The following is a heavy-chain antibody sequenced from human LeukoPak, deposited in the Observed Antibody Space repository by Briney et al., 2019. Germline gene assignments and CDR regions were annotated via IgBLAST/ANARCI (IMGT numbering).Heavy chain of an antibody. Sequence: GGSLRLSCAASGFTFSNSALSWVRQAPGKGLEWVSDISGGGGSTYYADSVKGRFTISRDNSKNTLYLQMNSLRAEDTAVYYCAKDASYGSWGWGQGTLVTVSS. CDR1: GFTFSNSA. V-gene: IGHV3-23*01. CDR2: ISGGGGST. J-gene: IGHJ4*02. D-gene: IGHD5-18*01. CDR3: AKDASYGSWG.